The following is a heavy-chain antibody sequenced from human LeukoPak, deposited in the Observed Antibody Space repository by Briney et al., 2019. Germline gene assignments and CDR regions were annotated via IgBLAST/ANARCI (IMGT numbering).Heavy chain of an antibody. CDR3: AAASAFSSSWRS. CDR1: GLSFGSYN. J-gene: IGHJ5*02. V-gene: IGHV3-48*01. Sequence: GGSLRLSCTASGLSFGSYNMNWVRKAPGKGPEWVAYITANNTTKYYADSVKGRFTISRDNAKKSLFLQMNSLRAEDTAVYYCAAASAFSSSWRSWGQGTVVTVSS. CDR2: ITANNTTK. D-gene: IGHD6-13*01.